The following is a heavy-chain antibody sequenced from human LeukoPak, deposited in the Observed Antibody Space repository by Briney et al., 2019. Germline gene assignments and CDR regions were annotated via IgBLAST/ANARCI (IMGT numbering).Heavy chain of an antibody. J-gene: IGHJ4*02. CDR3: ARSHTLRPTDWDY. V-gene: IGHV1-8*01. Sequence: ASVKVSCKASGYTFTSYDINWVRQATGQGLEWMGWMNPNSGNTGYAQKFQGRVTMTRNTSISTAYMELSSLRSEDTAVYYCARSHTLRPTDWDYWGQGTLVTVSS. D-gene: IGHD4-17*01. CDR2: MNPNSGNT. CDR1: GYTFTSYD.